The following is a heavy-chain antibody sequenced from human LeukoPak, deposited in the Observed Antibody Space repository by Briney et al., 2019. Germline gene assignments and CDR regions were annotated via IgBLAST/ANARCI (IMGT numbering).Heavy chain of an antibody. D-gene: IGHD1-26*01. J-gene: IGHJ4*02. CDR3: ARTQSQSGSYRYYFGY. V-gene: IGHV4-61*08. CDR2: IYYISNT. CDR1: GASVGSAGYY. Sequence: EASETLSLTCTVSGASVGSAGYYWSWIRQPPGGGLEWIGYIYYISNTNYNPSLTRRVTMSVDPSKNQFSLKLNSVTAADTAVYYCARTQSQSGSYRYYFGYWGQGTLVTVSS.